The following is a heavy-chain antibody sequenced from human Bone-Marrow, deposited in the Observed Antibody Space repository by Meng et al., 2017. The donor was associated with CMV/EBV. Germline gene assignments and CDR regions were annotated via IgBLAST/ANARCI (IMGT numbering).Heavy chain of an antibody. CDR1: GVSIRSGAYD. CDR3: ARDLRLVRGYTDH. Sequence: SETLPLTCNVSGVSIRSGAYDWGWIRQPPGKGLEWIGYIYYSGNTYYNPSLKSRVTISSDPSKNQFSLRLISVSAADTAIDYCARDLRLVRGYTDHRGQGTLVTVSS. J-gene: IGHJ4*02. CDR2: IYYSGNT. D-gene: IGHD3-10*01. V-gene: IGHV4-30-4*08.